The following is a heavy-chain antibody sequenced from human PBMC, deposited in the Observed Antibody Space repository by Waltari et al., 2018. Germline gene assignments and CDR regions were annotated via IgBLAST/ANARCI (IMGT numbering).Heavy chain of an antibody. J-gene: IGHJ4*02. CDR2: INHSGST. D-gene: IGHD6-19*01. CDR1: GGSFSGYY. Sequence: QVQLQQWGAGLLKPSETLSLTCAVYGGSFSGYYWSWIRQPPGKGLEWIGEINHSGSTNYTPTLKSLVTISVDTSQNQFSLKLSSVTAADTAVYYCASLTYSSGSADYWGQGTLVTVSS. V-gene: IGHV4-34*01. CDR3: ASLTYSSGSADY.